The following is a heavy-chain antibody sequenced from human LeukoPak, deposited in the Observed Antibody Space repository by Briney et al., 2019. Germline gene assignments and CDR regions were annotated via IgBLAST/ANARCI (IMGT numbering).Heavy chain of an antibody. CDR3: ARDVGPPGGFDS. CDR1: GGTFSSYA. Sequence: SVKVSCKASGGTFSSYAISWVRQAPGQGLEWMGGIIPVFGSANFAQKFQGRVTITADESTSTAYMELSSLRSEDTAVYYCARDVGPPGGFDSWGQGTLVTVSS. V-gene: IGHV1-69*13. CDR2: IIPVFGSA. J-gene: IGHJ4*02. D-gene: IGHD1-26*01.